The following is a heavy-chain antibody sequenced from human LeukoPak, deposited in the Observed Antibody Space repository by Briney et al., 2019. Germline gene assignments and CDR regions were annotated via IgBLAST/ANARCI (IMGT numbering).Heavy chain of an antibody. V-gene: IGHV3-7*01. Sequence: GGSLTLSCAASGFTLSRYWMSWVRLVPGKGPESVAHIKHDSSETYYVDSVRGRFIISRDNVKNSLYLQMNSLRGEDTAVYHCERGPTDFDDSHIWGHGTLVTVSP. CDR3: ERGPTDFDDSHI. J-gene: IGHJ3*02. CDR2: IKHDSSET. CDR1: GFTLSRYW. D-gene: IGHD1-26*01.